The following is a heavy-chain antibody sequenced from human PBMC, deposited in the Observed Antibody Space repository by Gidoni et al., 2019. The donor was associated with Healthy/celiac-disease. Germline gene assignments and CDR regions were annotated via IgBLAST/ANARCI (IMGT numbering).Heavy chain of an antibody. J-gene: IGHJ4*02. CDR1: GYTFTSYG. V-gene: IGHV1-18*01. Sequence: QVQLVQSGAEVKKPGAAVKVTCRGSGYTFTSYGISGVRQAPGPGLEWIGWISAYNGNTTYAQKLQGRVTMTTDTSTSTAYMELRSLRSDDTAVYYCARNNYDYVWGSYRYREDIDYWGQGTLVTVSS. CDR2: ISAYNGNT. D-gene: IGHD3-16*02. CDR3: ARNNYDYVWGSYRYREDIDY.